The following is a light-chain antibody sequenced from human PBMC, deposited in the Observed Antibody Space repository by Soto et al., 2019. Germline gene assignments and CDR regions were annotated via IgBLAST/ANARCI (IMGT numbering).Light chain of an antibody. V-gene: IGKV1-5*01. J-gene: IGKJ1*01. CDR2: DAS. CDR1: QNINNW. CDR3: QHTRT. Sequence: DFQMTQSPSTLSASVGDRVTITCRASQNINNWVAWYQQKPGKAPKFLIYDASTLQRGVPSRFSGSGFETEFSLTISSLQPDDFGSYYCQHTRTFGQGTKVEIK.